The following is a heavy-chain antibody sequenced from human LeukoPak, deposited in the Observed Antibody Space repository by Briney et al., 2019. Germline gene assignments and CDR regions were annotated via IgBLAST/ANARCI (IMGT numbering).Heavy chain of an antibody. CDR3: ARDRDDSSGYYDY. V-gene: IGHV3-74*01. CDR1: GFTFSSYW. CDR2: INSDGSST. D-gene: IGHD3-22*01. Sequence: GGSLRLSCAASGFTFSSYWMHWVRQAPGEGLVWVSRINSDGSSTSYADSVKGRFTISRDNAKNTLYLQMNSLRAEDTAVYYCARDRDDSSGYYDYWGQGTPVTVSS. J-gene: IGHJ4*02.